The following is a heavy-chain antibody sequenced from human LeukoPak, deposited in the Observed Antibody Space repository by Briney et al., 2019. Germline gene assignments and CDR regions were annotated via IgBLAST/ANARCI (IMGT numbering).Heavy chain of an antibody. D-gene: IGHD3-16*01. CDR2: AYYSGIT. CDR1: GGSISSCY. CDR3: ARVLGGIPGVFDI. J-gene: IGHJ3*02. Sequence: SETLSLTCTVSGGSISSCYWSWLRQAPGKGLEWIGYAYYSGITSYNPSLKSRVTMSVDTSKNQLSLRLSFVTAADTAVYYCARVLGGIPGVFDIWGQGTMVTVS. V-gene: IGHV4-59*01.